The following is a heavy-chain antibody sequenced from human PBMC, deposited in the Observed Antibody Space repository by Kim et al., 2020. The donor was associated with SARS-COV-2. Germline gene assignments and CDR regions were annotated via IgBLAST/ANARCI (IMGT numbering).Heavy chain of an antibody. D-gene: IGHD2-2*01. V-gene: IGHV3-30*02. J-gene: IGHJ4*02. CDR3: AKDRYGSAAAFFDY. Sequence: ADSVKGRFTISRDNSKNTLYLQMNSLRAEDTALYYCAKDRYGSAAAFFDYWGQGTLVTVSS.